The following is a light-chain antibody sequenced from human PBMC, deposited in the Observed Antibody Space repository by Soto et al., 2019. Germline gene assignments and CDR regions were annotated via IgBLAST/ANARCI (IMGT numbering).Light chain of an antibody. CDR1: QSISVW. Sequence: TQMTQSPSTPSASVGDRVTSTCRAGQSISVWLAWYQQKAGKAPNLLIYEASRLESGVPSRFSGSGSETEFTLTISGLQPGDSATYYCQQYNSYSPTFGQGTKVDIK. V-gene: IGKV1-5*03. CDR2: EAS. J-gene: IGKJ1*01. CDR3: QQYNSYSPT.